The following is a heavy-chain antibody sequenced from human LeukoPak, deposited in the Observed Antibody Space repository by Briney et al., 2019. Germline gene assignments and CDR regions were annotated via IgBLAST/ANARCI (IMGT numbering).Heavy chain of an antibody. CDR2: INPNSGGT. D-gene: IGHD5-24*01. Sequence: ASVTVSCKASGYTFTGYYMHWVRQAPGQGLEWMGWINPNSGGTNYAQKFQGRVTMTRDTSISTAYMELSRLRSDDTAVYYCARDYGEMATTGYYYYGMDVWGQGTTVTVSS. CDR1: GYTFTGYY. CDR3: ARDYGEMATTGYYYYGMDV. V-gene: IGHV1-2*02. J-gene: IGHJ6*02.